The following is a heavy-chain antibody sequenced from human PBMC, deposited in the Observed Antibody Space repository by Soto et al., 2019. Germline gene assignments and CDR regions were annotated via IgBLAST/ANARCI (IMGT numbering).Heavy chain of an antibody. Sequence: QVQLVESGGGVVQPGRSLRLSCAASGFTFSSYGMHWVRQAPGKGLEWVAVISYDGSNKYYADSVKGRFTISRDNSKNTLYLQMNSLRAEDTAVYYCAKDQDIGVVVAIDYWGQGTLVTVSS. CDR1: GFTFSSYG. V-gene: IGHV3-30*18. CDR2: ISYDGSNK. D-gene: IGHD2-15*01. CDR3: AKDQDIGVVVAIDY. J-gene: IGHJ4*02.